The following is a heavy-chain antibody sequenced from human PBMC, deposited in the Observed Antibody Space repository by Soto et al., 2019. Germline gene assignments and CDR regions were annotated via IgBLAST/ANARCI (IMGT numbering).Heavy chain of an antibody. CDR2: IDWDDDK. Sequence: GSGPTLVNPTQTLTRTCTFSGFSLSTSGMCVSWIRQPPGKALEWLARIDWDDDKYYSTSLKTRLTISKDTSKNQVVLTMTNMDPVDTATYYCARMSIAAAGTGAFAIWDQGTMVTVSS. CDR3: ARMSIAAAGTGAFAI. CDR1: GFSLSTSGMC. V-gene: IGHV2-70*11. D-gene: IGHD6-13*01. J-gene: IGHJ3*02.